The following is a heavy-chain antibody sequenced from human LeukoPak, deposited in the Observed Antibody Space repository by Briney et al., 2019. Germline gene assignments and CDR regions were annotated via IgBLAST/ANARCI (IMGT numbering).Heavy chain of an antibody. V-gene: IGHV3-48*04. Sequence: GGSLRLSCAASGFTFSSYSMNWVRQAPGKGLEWVSYISSSGSTIYYADSVKGRFTISRDNAKNSLYLQMNSLRAEDTAVYYCAREILTGYGLDYWGQGTPVTVSS. CDR3: AREILTGYGLDY. CDR1: GFTFSSYS. D-gene: IGHD3-9*01. CDR2: ISSSGSTI. J-gene: IGHJ4*02.